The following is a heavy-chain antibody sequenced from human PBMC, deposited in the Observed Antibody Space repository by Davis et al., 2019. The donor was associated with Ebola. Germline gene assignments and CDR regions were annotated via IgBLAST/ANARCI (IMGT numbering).Heavy chain of an antibody. V-gene: IGHV3-23*01. CDR3: AKDPETAVINNYMDV. D-gene: IGHD4-11*01. Sequence: GESLKISCAASGFTFRSYAMNWVRQTPGKGLEWVSGISGVGYNTYYADSVKGRFTISRDNSKNTLYLQMNSLRAEDTAVYYCAKDPETAVINNYMDVWGKGTTVTVSS. CDR1: GFTFRSYA. J-gene: IGHJ6*03. CDR2: ISGVGYNT.